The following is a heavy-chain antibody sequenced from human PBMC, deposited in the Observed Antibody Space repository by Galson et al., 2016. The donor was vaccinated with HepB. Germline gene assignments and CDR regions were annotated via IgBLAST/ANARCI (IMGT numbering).Heavy chain of an antibody. CDR3: SREMTGSYFD. J-gene: IGHJ4*02. Sequence: SLRFSCAASGFTFNAHWMNWVRQAPGKGLEWVANIRGDGIVSYYAESVRGRFTISRDNAKNSLYLQMNGLRVDDTAVYYCSREMTGSYFDWGQGTLVTVSS. D-gene: IGHD3-10*01. CDR2: IRGDGIVS. V-gene: IGHV3-7*01. CDR1: GFTFNAHW.